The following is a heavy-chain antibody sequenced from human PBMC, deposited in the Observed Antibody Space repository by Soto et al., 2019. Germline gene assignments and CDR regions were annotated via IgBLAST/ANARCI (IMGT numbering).Heavy chain of an antibody. D-gene: IGHD1-26*01. J-gene: IGHJ4*02. Sequence: QVQLVESGGGVVQPGTSLRLSCEASGFAFNKFGMHWVRQAPGKGLEWGAFISYDGSYQYYADSVQGRLTITRDNSMNTLNMQLNSLRREDTAVYYCATGGEVGGVLGDHWGQGTLVTVSS. CDR2: ISYDGSYQ. V-gene: IGHV3-30*03. CDR3: ATGGEVGGVLGDH. CDR1: GFAFNKFG.